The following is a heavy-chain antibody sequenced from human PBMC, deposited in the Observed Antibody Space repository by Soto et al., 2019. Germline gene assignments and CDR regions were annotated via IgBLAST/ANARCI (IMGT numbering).Heavy chain of an antibody. CDR1: GCPMSSYA. CDR3: AREPALWFGELLRATQNIRAFDI. J-gene: IGHJ3*02. D-gene: IGHD3-10*01. CDR2: IIPIFGTA. Sequence: VEVSCKASGCPMSSYAISWVRQAPGQGLEWMGGIIPIFGTANYAQKFQGRVTITADESTSTAYMELSSLRSEDTAVYYCAREPALWFGELLRATQNIRAFDIWGQGTMVTVSS. V-gene: IGHV1-69*13.